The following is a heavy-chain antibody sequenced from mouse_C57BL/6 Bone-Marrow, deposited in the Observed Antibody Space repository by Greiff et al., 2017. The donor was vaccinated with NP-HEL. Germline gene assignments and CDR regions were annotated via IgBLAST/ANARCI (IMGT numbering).Heavy chain of an antibody. CDR2: IYPRDGST. CDR1: GYTFTSYD. CDR3: ARVYLDY. V-gene: IGHV1-85*01. Sequence: QVQLQQSGPELVKPGASVKLSCKASGYTFTSYDINWVKQRPGQGLEWIGWIYPRDGSTTYNEKFKGKATLTVATSSSSSYMELHSLTSDDSAVYFCARVYLDYWGQGTSVTVSS. D-gene: IGHD1-3*01. J-gene: IGHJ4*01.